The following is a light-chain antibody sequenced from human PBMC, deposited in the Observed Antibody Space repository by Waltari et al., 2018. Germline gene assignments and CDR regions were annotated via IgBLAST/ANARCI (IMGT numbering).Light chain of an antibody. V-gene: IGLV2-14*01. CDR3: SSYSSSSTLYV. J-gene: IGLJ1*01. CDR1: SSDVGGYNY. CDR2: AVN. Sequence: QSALTQPASVSGSPGPSITLSCTGTSSDVGGYNYVSWYHPHPAKAPKVMIYAVNNRPSGVSNRFSGSKSGNTASLTISGLQADDEADYYCSSYSSSSTLYVFGTGTMVTVL.